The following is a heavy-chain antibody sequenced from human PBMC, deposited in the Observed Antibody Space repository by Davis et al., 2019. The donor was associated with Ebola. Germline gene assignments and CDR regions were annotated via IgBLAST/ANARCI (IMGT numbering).Heavy chain of an antibody. CDR1: GYTFTSYG. CDR3: ARGTTVTTSPFYCYFDL. J-gene: IGHJ2*01. Sequence: ASVKVSCEAFGYTFTSYGISWVRQAPGQGPEWMGWISGYNGNTDYAQKFQSRVTMTTDTSTSTAYMELRSLTSDDTAVYYCARGTTVTTSPFYCYFDLWGRGTLVTVSS. V-gene: IGHV1-18*01. D-gene: IGHD4-17*01. CDR2: ISGYNGNT.